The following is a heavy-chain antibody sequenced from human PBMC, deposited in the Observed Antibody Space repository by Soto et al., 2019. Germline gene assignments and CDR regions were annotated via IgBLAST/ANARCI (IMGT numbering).Heavy chain of an antibody. CDR1: GYTFTSYD. V-gene: IGHV1-8*01. J-gene: IGHJ6*02. CDR2: MNPNSGNT. D-gene: IGHD1-1*01. CDR3: AGERTGTTRMDV. Sequence: QVQLVQSGAEVKKPGASVKVSCKASGYTFTSYDINWVRQATGQGLEWMGWMNPNSGNTGYAQKFQGRVTMTRNTSISTAYMEPNSRRSEDTAVYYCAGERTGTTRMDVWGQGTTVTVSS.